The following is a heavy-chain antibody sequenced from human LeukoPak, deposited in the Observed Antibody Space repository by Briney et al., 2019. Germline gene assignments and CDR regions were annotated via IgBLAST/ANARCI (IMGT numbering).Heavy chain of an antibody. Sequence: GRSLRLSCAASGFTFSSYAMHWVRQAPGKGLEWVAVISYDGSNKYYADSVKGRFTISRDNSKNTLYLQMNSLRAEDTAVYYCARDPSGIAAAGTPFDYWGQGTLVTVSS. J-gene: IGHJ4*02. D-gene: IGHD6-13*01. CDR2: ISYDGSNK. CDR3: ARDPSGIAAAGTPFDY. CDR1: GFTFSSYA. V-gene: IGHV3-30-3*01.